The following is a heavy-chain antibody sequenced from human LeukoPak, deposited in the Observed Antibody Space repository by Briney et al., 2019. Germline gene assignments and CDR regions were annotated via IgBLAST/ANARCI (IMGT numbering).Heavy chain of an antibody. CDR1: GGSISSYY. CDR2: IYYTGTT. V-gene: IGHV4-59*01. D-gene: IGHD6-19*01. Sequence: SETLSLTCTVSGGSISSYYWSWIRQPPGKGLEWIGYIYYTGTTNYNPSLNSRVTISVDTSKNQFSLKLSSVTAADTAVYYCARVNSAWYGALDYWGQGTMVTVSS. CDR3: ARVNSAWYGALDY. J-gene: IGHJ4*02.